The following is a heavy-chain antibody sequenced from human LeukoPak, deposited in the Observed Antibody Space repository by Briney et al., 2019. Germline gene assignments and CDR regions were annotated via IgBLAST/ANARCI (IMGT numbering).Heavy chain of an antibody. CDR1: GYTFTGYY. V-gene: IGHV1-2*02. D-gene: IGHD6-6*01. CDR2: INPNSGGT. CDR3: ARMMYSSSIGVYYYYYMDV. J-gene: IGHJ6*03. Sequence: ASVKVSCKASGYTFTGYYMHWVRQAPGQGLEWMGWINPNSGGTNYAQKFQGRVTMTRDTSISTAYMELSRLRSDDTAVYYCARMMYSSSIGVYYYYYMDVWGKGTTVTVSS.